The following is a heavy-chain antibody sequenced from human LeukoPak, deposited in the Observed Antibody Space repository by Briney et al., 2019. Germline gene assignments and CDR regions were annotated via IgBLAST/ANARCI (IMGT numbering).Heavy chain of an antibody. CDR1: GYTFTGYY. Sequence: ASLKVSCKASGYTFTGYYIHWVRLAPGQGLAWMGRINSNNGVSNYAQRFQGRVTMTRDTSISTAYMELSGLTPDDTAVYYCARRFCTGGSCYPDYWGQGTLVTVSS. J-gene: IGHJ4*02. D-gene: IGHD2-15*01. V-gene: IGHV1-2*02. CDR3: ARRFCTGGSCYPDY. CDR2: INSNNGVS.